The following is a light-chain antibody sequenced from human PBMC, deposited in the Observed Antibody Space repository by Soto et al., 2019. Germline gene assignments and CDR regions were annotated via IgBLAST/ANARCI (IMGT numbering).Light chain of an antibody. J-gene: IGKJ1*01. CDR1: QGVGNY. CDR2: AAS. CDR3: QRYNDVPRT. Sequence: DIQMTQSPSSLSASVGDRVTITCRASQGVGNYLAWYQQKPGKVPKVLIYAASTLQSGVPSRFSGSGYGTDFTLTINSLQPEDVATYYCQRYNDVPRTFGQGTKLEV. V-gene: IGKV1-27*01.